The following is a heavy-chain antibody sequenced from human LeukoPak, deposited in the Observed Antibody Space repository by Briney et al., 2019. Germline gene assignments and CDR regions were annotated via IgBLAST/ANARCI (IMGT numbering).Heavy chain of an antibody. CDR2: INSDGSST. CDR1: GFTFSSYW. CDR3: AKVYGSGSYNSFDY. V-gene: IGHV3-74*01. J-gene: IGHJ4*02. Sequence: PGGSLRLSCAASGFTFSSYWMHWVRQAPGKGLVWVSRINSDGSSTSYADSVKGRFTISRDNAKNTLYLQMNSLRAEDTAVYYCAKVYGSGSYNSFDYWGQGTLVTVSS. D-gene: IGHD3-10*01.